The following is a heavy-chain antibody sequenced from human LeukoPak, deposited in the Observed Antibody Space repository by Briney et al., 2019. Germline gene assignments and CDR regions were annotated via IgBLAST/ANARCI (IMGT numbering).Heavy chain of an antibody. Sequence: GASVKVSCKASGYTFTSYGISWVRQAPGQGLEWMGWVSTYDANTNYAQNLQGRVTMTTDTSTSTAYMELRSLRSEDTAIYFCARGERISGHDFEYWGQGTLVTVSS. V-gene: IGHV1-18*01. D-gene: IGHD5-12*01. CDR2: VSTYDANT. J-gene: IGHJ4*02. CDR3: ARGERISGHDFEY. CDR1: GYTFTSYG.